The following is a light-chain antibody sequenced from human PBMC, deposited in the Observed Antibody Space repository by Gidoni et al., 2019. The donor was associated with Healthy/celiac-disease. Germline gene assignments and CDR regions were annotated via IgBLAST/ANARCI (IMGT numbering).Light chain of an antibody. CDR1: QSVSSY. Sequence: EIVLTQSPATLSLSPGERATLSCRPSQSVSSYLAWYQQKPGQATRLIIDDASNRATGIPARISGSGSGTDFTLTISRLEPEDFAVYYCQQRSNWPPTFGGGTKVEIK. V-gene: IGKV3-11*01. CDR3: QQRSNWPPT. J-gene: IGKJ4*01. CDR2: DAS.